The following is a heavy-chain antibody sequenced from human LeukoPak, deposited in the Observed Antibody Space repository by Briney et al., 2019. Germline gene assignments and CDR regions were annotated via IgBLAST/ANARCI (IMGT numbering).Heavy chain of an antibody. CDR3: ASEGLRRGRVSSGSLDY. D-gene: IGHD3-22*01. CDR1: GVSVSSNSAA. Sequence: QTLSLTCAISGVSVSSNSAAWNWLRQSPSRGLEWMGWKYYRSKWYNDYAVSVKSRITIKPDTSKNQFSRQLYTVTPEDTAVYYCASEGLRRGRVSSGSLDYWGQGTLVTVSS. J-gene: IGHJ4*02. CDR2: KYYRSKWYN. V-gene: IGHV6-1*01.